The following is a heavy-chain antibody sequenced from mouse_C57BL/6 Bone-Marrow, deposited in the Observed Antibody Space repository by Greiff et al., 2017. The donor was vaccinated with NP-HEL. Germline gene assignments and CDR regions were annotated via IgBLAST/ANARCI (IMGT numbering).Heavy chain of an antibody. J-gene: IGHJ2*01. V-gene: IGHV5-6*01. CDR2: ISSGGSYT. CDR3: ERQARVLRVYYFDY. D-gene: IGHD1-1*01. Sequence: EVQVVESGGDLVKPGGSLKLSCAASGFTFSSYGMSWVRQTPDKRLEWVATISSGGSYTNYTDSVKGRFTIARDNGKTTLYLHMIRLKSEDTDKYDCERQARVLRVYYFDYWGQGTTLTVSS. CDR1: GFTFSSYG.